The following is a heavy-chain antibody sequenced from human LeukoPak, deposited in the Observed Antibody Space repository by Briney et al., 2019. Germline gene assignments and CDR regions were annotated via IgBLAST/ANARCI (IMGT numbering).Heavy chain of an antibody. J-gene: IGHJ4*02. Sequence: GGSLRLSCAASGFTFSSYAMSWVRQAPGKGLEWVSAISGSGGSTYYADSVKGRFTISRDDSKNTLYLQMNSLRAEDTAVYYCAKDVLHKQDGDNYYGSGKVFDYWGQGTLVTVSS. CDR3: AKDVLHKQDGDNYYGSGKVFDY. CDR1: GFTFSSYA. V-gene: IGHV3-23*01. D-gene: IGHD3-10*01. CDR2: ISGSGGST.